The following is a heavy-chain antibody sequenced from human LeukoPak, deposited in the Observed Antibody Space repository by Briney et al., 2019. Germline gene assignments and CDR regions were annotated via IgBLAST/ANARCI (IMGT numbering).Heavy chain of an antibody. D-gene: IGHD5-12*01. CDR1: RVTFSSYD. Sequence: AGGSLRLSCAASRVTFSSYDMHWVRQAPGKGLEWVALISSDGNDKLYGDSVKGRFTISRDDSKSTLYLQMNSLRAEDTAVYYCTTKVIRGNSGDDYDDWGQGTLVTVSS. CDR2: ISSDGNDK. V-gene: IGHV3-30*03. J-gene: IGHJ4*02. CDR3: TTKVIRGNSGDDYDD.